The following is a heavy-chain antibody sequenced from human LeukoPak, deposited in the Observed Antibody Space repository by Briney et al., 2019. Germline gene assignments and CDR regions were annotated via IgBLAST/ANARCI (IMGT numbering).Heavy chain of an antibody. CDR1: GASISSYF. J-gene: IGHJ3*02. Sequence: PSETLSLTCTVSGASISSYFWSWLRQPAGKGLEWIGRIYSSGRTDYSPSLKSRVTMSVDTSKNQFSLKLSSVTAADTAMYYCARDGFRSNYGPLAFDIWGQGTMVTVSS. CDR3: ARDGFRSNYGPLAFDI. V-gene: IGHV4-4*07. D-gene: IGHD4-11*01. CDR2: IYSSGRT.